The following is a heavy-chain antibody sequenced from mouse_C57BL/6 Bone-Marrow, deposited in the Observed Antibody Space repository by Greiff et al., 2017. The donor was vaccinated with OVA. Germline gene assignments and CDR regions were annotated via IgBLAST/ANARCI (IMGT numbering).Heavy chain of an antibody. CDR1: GYTFTDYN. J-gene: IGHJ1*01. V-gene: IGHV1-18*01. Sequence: EVKLMESGPELVKPGASVKIPCKASGYTFTDYNMDWVKQSHGKSLEWIGDINPNNGGTIYNQKFKGKATLTVDKSSSTAYMELRSLTSEDTAVYYCARYYYGSSYYFDVWGRDHGHRLL. CDR2: INPNNGGT. D-gene: IGHD1-1*01. CDR3: ARYYYGSSYYFDV.